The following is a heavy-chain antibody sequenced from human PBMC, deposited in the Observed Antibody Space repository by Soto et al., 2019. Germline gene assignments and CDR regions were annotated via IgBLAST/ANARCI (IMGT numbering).Heavy chain of an antibody. Sequence: GESLKISFKGSGYSFTSYWIGWVRQMPGKGLEWMGIIYPGDSDTRYSPSFQGQVTISTDKSISTAYLQWSSLKASDTAMYYCAKGGKVLRNGMDVWGQGTTVTVSS. CDR3: AKGGKVLRNGMDV. CDR2: IYPGDSDT. D-gene: IGHD3-16*01. CDR1: GYSFTSYW. J-gene: IGHJ6*02. V-gene: IGHV5-51*01.